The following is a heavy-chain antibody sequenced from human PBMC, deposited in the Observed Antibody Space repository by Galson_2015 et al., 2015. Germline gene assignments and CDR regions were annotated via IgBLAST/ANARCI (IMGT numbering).Heavy chain of an antibody. V-gene: IGHV3-66*03. D-gene: IGHD2/OR15-2a*01. Sequence: SLRLSCAPSTFTVSVGFVTWVRQAPGKGLEWVSVMYPSGTTYIEDSVKGRFSLSRDSSKNILYLHMSSLKAEDTAVYYCARDVLNKAFDIWGQGTMVTVSS. CDR3: ARDVLNKAFDI. CDR1: TFTVSVGF. J-gene: IGHJ3*02. CDR2: MYPSGTT.